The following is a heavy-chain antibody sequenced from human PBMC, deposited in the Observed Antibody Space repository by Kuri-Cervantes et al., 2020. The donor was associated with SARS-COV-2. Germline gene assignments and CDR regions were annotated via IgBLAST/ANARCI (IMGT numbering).Heavy chain of an antibody. CDR2: ISSNGGST. V-gene: IGHV3-64*01. Sequence: GESLKISCAASEFTFRSYGMHWVRQAPGKGLEYVSAISSNGGSTYYANSVKGRFTISRDNSKNTLYLQMGSLRAEDMAVYYCARVRGSYGDSGRGGYYYGMDVWGQGTTVTVSS. CDR3: ARVRGSYGDSGRGGYYYGMDV. J-gene: IGHJ6*02. D-gene: IGHD4-17*01. CDR1: EFTFRSYG.